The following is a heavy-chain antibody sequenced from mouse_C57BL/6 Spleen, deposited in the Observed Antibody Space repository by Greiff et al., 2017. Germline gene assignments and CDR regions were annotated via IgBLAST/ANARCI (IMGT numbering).Heavy chain of an antibody. V-gene: IGHV5-4*01. CDR2: ISDGGSYT. D-gene: IGHD3-3*01. CDR3: ARRGWDWYFDV. Sequence: EVQRVESGGGLVKPGGSLKLSCAASGFTFSSYAMSWVRQTPEKRLEWVATISDGGSYTYYPDNVKGRFTISRDNAKNNLYLQMSHLKSEDTAMYYCARRGWDWYFDVWGTGTTVTVSS. J-gene: IGHJ1*03. CDR1: GFTFSSYA.